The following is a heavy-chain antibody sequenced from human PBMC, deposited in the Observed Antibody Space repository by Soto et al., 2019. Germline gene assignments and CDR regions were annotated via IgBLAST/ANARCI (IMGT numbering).Heavy chain of an antibody. Sequence: ASVPVSYKGSRYTFTSYCISWVRQAPGQGLEWMGWISAYNGNTNYAQKIQGRVTMTTDTSTSTAYMELRSLRSDDTAVYYCARESEYYFDYWGQGTLGTVSS. V-gene: IGHV1-18*04. CDR3: ARESEYYFDY. CDR2: ISAYNGNT. J-gene: IGHJ4*02. CDR1: RYTFTSYC.